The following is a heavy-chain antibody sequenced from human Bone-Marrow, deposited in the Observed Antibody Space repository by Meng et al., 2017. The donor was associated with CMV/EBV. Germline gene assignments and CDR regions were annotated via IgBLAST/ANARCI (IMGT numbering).Heavy chain of an antibody. V-gene: IGHV3-48*03. D-gene: IGHD1-1*01. CDR1: GFTFKNYE. J-gene: IGHJ3*02. Sequence: GESLKISCDASGFTFKNYEMNWVRQAPGKGLEWVSYISKSGVTVFYADSVKGRFTISRDNAKNSLYLQMNSLRAEDMAVYYCAGGYAGLQLNIWGQGTMVTVSS. CDR3: AGGYAGLQLNI. CDR2: ISKSGVTV.